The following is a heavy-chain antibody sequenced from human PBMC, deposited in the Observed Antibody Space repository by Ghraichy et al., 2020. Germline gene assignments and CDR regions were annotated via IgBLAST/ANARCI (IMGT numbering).Heavy chain of an antibody. CDR1: GYTLTELS. V-gene: IGHV1-24*01. D-gene: IGHD1-7*01. Sequence: ASVKVSCKVSGYTLTELSMHWVRQAPGKGLEWMGGFDPEDGETIYAQKFQGRVTMTEDTSTDTAYMELSSLRSEDTAVYYCATGPYTSNYVAEEAFDIWGQGTMVTVSS. J-gene: IGHJ3*02. CDR2: FDPEDGET. CDR3: ATGPYTSNYVAEEAFDI.